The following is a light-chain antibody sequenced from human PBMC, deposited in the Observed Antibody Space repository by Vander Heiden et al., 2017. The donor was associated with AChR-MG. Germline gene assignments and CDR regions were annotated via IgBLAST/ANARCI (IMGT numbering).Light chain of an antibody. CDR2: DVS. Sequence: QSALTQTASVSGSPGQSKPIPCHGTGSDVGDCNSVSWYQQHPGKAPKLMIYDVSNRPSGVSNRFSGSKSGNTASLTISGLQAEDEADYYCSSYTSTFFVFGTGTKVTVL. CDR3: SSYTSTFFV. J-gene: IGLJ1*01. CDR1: GSDVGDCNS. V-gene: IGLV2-14*03.